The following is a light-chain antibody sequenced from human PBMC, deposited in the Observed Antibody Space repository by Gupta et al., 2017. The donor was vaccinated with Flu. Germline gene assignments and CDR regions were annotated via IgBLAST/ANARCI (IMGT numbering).Light chain of an antibody. CDR2: HDA. CDR1: KLGDKY. Sequence: SFVLTQPPSVSVFPGQTATITCSGNKLGDKYASWYQQKAGQPPILILYHDAKRPSGIPERFSGSNSGNTATLTVSETQVVDEADYYCQAWDSGVVVFGGGTKLTVL. V-gene: IGLV3-1*01. J-gene: IGLJ2*01. CDR3: QAWDSGVVV.